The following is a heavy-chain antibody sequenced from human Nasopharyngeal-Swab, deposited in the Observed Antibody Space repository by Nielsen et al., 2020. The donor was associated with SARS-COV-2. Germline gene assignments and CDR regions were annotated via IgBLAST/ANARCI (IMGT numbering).Heavy chain of an antibody. D-gene: IGHD3-10*01. CDR3: AREGGNGGYYGSGSYYKSYYYYGMDV. CDR1: GYSISSGYY. V-gene: IGHV4-38-2*02. CDR2: IYHSGST. Sequence: SEPLSLTCTVSGYSISSGYYWGWIRQPPGKGLEWIGSIYHSGSTYYNPSLKSRVTISVDTSKNQFSLKLSTVTAADTAVYYCAREGGNGGYYGSGSYYKSYYYYGMDVWGQGTTVTVSS. J-gene: IGHJ6*02.